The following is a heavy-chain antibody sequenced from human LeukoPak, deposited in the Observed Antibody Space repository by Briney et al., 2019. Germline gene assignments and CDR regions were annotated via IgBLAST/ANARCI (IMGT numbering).Heavy chain of an antibody. J-gene: IGHJ4*02. Sequence: GSLRLSCAASGFTFRTYAMSWVRQPPGKGLEWIGEINHSGSTNYNPSLKSRVTISVDTSKNQFSLKLSSVTAADTAVYYCAGTDFDSQENSSGSNDYWGQGTLVTVSS. D-gene: IGHD6-19*01. CDR2: INHSGST. CDR3: AGTDFDSQENSSGSNDY. CDR1: GFTFRTYA. V-gene: IGHV4-34*08.